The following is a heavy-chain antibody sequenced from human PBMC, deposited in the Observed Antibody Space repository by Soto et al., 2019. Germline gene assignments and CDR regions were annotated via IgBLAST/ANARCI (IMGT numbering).Heavy chain of an antibody. J-gene: IGHJ4*02. CDR3: AGYHIAAAGSY. V-gene: IGHV4-59*01. D-gene: IGHD6-13*01. CDR1: GGSISSYY. CDR2: IYYSGST. Sequence: QVHLQESGPGLVKPSETLSLTCTVSGGSISSYYLSWIGHPPGKGLEWIGYIYYSGSTNYNPSLKSRVTISVDTSKNQFSLKLSSVTAADTAVYYCAGYHIAAAGSYWGQGTLVTVSS.